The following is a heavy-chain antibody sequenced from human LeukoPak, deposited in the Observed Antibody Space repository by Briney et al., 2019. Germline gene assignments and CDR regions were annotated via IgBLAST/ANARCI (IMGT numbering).Heavy chain of an antibody. CDR2: IYYSGST. CDR1: GGSISSSSYY. Sequence: PSETLSLTCTVSGGSISSSSYYWGWIRQPPGKGLEWIGSIYYSGSTYYNPSLKSRVTISVDTSKNQFSLKLSSVTAADTAVYYCARALSYYYGSGSYYSYAFDIWGQGTMVTVSS. V-gene: IGHV4-39*07. D-gene: IGHD3-10*01. CDR3: ARALSYYYGSGSYYSYAFDI. J-gene: IGHJ3*02.